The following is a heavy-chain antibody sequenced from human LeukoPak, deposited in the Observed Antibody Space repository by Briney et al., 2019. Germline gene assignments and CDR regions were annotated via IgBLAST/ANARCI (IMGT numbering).Heavy chain of an antibody. CDR1: GFTFSGSA. Sequence: GGSLRLSCAASGFTFSGSAMHWVRQASGKGLEWVGRIRSKANSYATAYAASVKGRFTISRDDSKNTAYLQMNSLKTEDTAVYYCTTAATLFDYWGLGTLVTVSS. D-gene: IGHD2-15*01. CDR2: IRSKANSYAT. V-gene: IGHV3-73*01. CDR3: TTAATLFDY. J-gene: IGHJ4*02.